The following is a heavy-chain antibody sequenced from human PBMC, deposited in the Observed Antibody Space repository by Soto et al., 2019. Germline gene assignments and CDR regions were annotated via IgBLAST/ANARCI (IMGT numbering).Heavy chain of an antibody. V-gene: IGHV1-8*01. D-gene: IGHD2-2*01. J-gene: IGHJ6*02. CDR2: MNPNSGNT. Sequence: ASVKVSCKASGYTFTSYDINWVRQATGQGLEWMGWMNPNSGNTGYAQKFQGRVTMTRNTSISTAYMELSSLRSEDTAVYYCARVLSVPAGSYYYYYGMDVWGQGTTVTSP. CDR1: GYTFTSYD. CDR3: ARVLSVPAGSYYYYYGMDV.